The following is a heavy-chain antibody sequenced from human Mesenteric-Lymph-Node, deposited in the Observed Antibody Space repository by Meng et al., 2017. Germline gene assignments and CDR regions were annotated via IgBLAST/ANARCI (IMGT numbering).Heavy chain of an antibody. D-gene: IGHD3-10*01. Sequence: GGSLRLSCAASGFTFSGSAMHWVRQASGKGLEWVGRIRSKANSYATAYAASVKGRFTISRDDSKNTAYLQMNSLKTEDTAVYYCTSPPQWGSESYYYYGMDVWGQGTTVTVSS. CDR2: IRSKANSYAT. J-gene: IGHJ6*02. V-gene: IGHV3-73*01. CDR1: GFTFSGSA. CDR3: TSPPQWGSESYYYYGMDV.